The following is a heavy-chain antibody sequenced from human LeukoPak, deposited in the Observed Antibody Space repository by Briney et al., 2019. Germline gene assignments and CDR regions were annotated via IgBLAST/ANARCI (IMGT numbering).Heavy chain of an antibody. Sequence: GGSLRLSCAASGFTFSSYAMHWVRQAPGKGLEWVAVISYDGSNKYYADSVKGRFTISRDNSKNTLYLQMNSLRAEDTAVYYCAKVAPRITIFSRSIWNRANFDYWGQGTLVTVSS. CDR3: AKVAPRITIFSRSIWNRANFDY. CDR1: GFTFSSYA. CDR2: ISYDGSNK. D-gene: IGHD3-9*01. V-gene: IGHV3-30*04. J-gene: IGHJ4*02.